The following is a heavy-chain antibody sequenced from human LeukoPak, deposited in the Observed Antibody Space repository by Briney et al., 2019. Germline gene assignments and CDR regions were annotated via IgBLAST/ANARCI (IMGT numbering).Heavy chain of an antibody. CDR1: GFTLSSYA. CDR2: ISGGGDIT. V-gene: IGHV3-23*01. Sequence: GGSLRLSCAASGFTLSSYAMNWVRQAPGKGLEWVSFISGGGDITYYADSVKGRFTISRDTSRNMVYLQMNSLSAEDTAIYYCAKDDCSNGICYFDYWGQGTLVTVSS. CDR3: AKDDCSNGICYFDY. D-gene: IGHD2-8*01. J-gene: IGHJ4*02.